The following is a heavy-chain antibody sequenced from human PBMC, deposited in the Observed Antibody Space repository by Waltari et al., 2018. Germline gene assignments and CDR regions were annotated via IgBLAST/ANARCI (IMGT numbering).Heavy chain of an antibody. V-gene: IGHV4-34*01. CDR3: ARVITTVTTYFDY. CDR2: INHSGST. Sequence: QVQLQQWGAGLLKPSETLSLTCAVYGGSFSGYYWSWIRQPPGKGLEWIGEINHSGSTNYNPSLKSRVTISVDTSKNQFSLKLSSVTAADTAVYYCARVITTVTTYFDYWGQGTLVTVSS. D-gene: IGHD4-17*01. CDR1: GGSFSGYY. J-gene: IGHJ4*02.